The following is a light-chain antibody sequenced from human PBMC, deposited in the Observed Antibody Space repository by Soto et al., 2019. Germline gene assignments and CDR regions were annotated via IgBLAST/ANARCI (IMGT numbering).Light chain of an antibody. J-gene: IGKJ1*01. CDR3: QQYGSSGT. Sequence: EIVLTPSPGTLSLSPGERATLSCRASQSVSSSYLAWYQQKPGQAPRLLIYGASSRAIGIPDRFSGSGSGTDFTLTISRLEPEDFAVYYCQQYGSSGTFGQGTKVDIK. CDR2: GAS. V-gene: IGKV3-20*01. CDR1: QSVSSSY.